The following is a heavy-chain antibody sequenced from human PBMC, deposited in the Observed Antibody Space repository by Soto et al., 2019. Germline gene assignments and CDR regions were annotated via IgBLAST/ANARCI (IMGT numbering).Heavy chain of an antibody. CDR2: INPSVGST. CDR1: GHTFTTYH. CDR3: ASVKDSSGRDY. Sequence: ASVKVSCKASGHTFTTYHMHWVRQAPGQGLEWMGIINPSVGSTSYAQKFQGRVTMTRDTSTSTVYMELSSLRSEDTAMYYCASVKDSSGRDYWGQGTLVTVSS. J-gene: IGHJ4*02. V-gene: IGHV1-46*01. D-gene: IGHD6-19*01.